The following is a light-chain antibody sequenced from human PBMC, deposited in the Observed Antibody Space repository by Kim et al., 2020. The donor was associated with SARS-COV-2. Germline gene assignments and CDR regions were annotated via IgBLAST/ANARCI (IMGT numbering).Light chain of an antibody. V-gene: IGKV3-15*01. CDR2: GAS. J-gene: IGKJ3*01. Sequence: EIVMTQSPATLSVSPGESATLSCRASQSVSRNLAWYQQKPGQAPRLLIYGASTRATGIPARFSGSGSGTELTLTISSLQSEDFAVYYCQQYNNWPPFAFGPGTKVDIK. CDR1: QSVSRN. CDR3: QQYNNWPPFA.